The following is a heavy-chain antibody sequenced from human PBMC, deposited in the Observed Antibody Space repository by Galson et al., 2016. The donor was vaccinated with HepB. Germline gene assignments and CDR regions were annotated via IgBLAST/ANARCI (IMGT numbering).Heavy chain of an antibody. J-gene: IGHJ4*02. CDR1: GFTFSSYA. V-gene: IGHV3-23*01. CDR2: ISDSGGST. Sequence: SLRLSCAASGFTFSSYAMSWVRQAPGKGLEWVSVISDSGGSTYYADSVKGRFTISRDNSKNTLYLRMNSLRAEDTAVYYCAKNIGTGGKVVVAAYDYWGQGTLVTVSS. CDR3: AKNIGTGGKVVVAAYDY. D-gene: IGHD2-15*01.